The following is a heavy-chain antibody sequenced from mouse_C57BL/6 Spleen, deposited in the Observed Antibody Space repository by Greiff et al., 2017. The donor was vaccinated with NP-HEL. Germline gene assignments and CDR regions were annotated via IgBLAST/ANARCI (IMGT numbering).Heavy chain of an antibody. CDR2: IYPGDGDT. CDR1: GYAFSSSW. Sequence: QVQLQQSGPELVKPGASVKISCKASGYAFSSSWMNWVKQRPGKGLEWIGRIYPGDGDTNYNGKFKGKATLTADKSSSTAYMQLSSLTSEDSAVYFCARRPYYYGSSLDYWGQGTTLTVSS. J-gene: IGHJ2*01. CDR3: ARRPYYYGSSLDY. D-gene: IGHD1-1*01. V-gene: IGHV1-82*01.